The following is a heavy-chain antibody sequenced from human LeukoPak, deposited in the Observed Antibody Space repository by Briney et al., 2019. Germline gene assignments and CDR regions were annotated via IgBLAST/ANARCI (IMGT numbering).Heavy chain of an antibody. D-gene: IGHD4-17*01. CDR1: GFSFTSFV. CDR3: AKGLTGHGDVPDY. J-gene: IGHJ4*02. Sequence: GGSLRLSCAASGFSFTSFVMTWVRQAPGKGLEWVSAISGTAPYYADSVKGRFTVSRDNSKSTVYLHMGGLRVDDSAVYFCAKGLTGHGDVPDYWGQGTLVTVSS. V-gene: IGHV3-23*01. CDR2: ISGTAP.